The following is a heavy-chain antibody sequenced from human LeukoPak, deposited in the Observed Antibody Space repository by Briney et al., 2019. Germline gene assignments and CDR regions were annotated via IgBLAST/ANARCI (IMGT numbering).Heavy chain of an antibody. Sequence: ASVKVSCKASGYTFTSYGISWVRQAPGQGLEWMGWISAYNGNTNYAQNLQDRVFMNTDTSTTTAYMELRSLRSDDAAVYYCARYPLSYSGNWHYYFDYWGQGTLVTVSS. V-gene: IGHV1-18*04. CDR1: GYTFTSYG. CDR2: ISAYNGNT. J-gene: IGHJ4*02. D-gene: IGHD6-13*01. CDR3: ARYPLSYSGNWHYYFDY.